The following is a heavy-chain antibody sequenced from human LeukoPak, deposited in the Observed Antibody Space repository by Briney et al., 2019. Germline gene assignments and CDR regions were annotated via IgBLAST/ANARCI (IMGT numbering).Heavy chain of an antibody. J-gene: IGHJ4*02. CDR2: ITSSGETT. V-gene: IGHV3-23*01. CDR3: AKMQGYFDY. Sequence: GGSLRLSCAASGSIPFTSYSMSWVRQAPGKGLEWVSAITSSGETTYYADCVKGRFTISRDKSKNMVYLQMNGLRAEGAATYYCAKMQGYFDYWGQGTLVTVPS. CDR1: GSIPFTSYS.